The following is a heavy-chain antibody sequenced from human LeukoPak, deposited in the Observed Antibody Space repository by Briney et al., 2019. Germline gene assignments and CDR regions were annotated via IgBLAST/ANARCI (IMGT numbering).Heavy chain of an antibody. J-gene: IGHJ4*02. Sequence: GGSLRLSCAASGFTVSTNYMSWVRQAPGKGLEWVSVLYTSGYTYYADSVKGRFTISRDSSKNTLYLQMDSLRAEDTAVYYCARDRAWNYFDYWGQGTLVTVSS. CDR3: ARDRAWNYFDY. V-gene: IGHV3-66*03. CDR1: GFTVSTNY. D-gene: IGHD3-3*01. CDR2: LYTSGYT.